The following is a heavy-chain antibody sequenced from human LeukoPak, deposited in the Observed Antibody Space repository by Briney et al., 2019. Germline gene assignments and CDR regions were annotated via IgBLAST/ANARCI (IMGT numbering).Heavy chain of an antibody. D-gene: IGHD3-16*02. CDR3: ARQDIYDYVCGSYRYTGSNWFDP. CDR1: GGSISSYY. CDR2: IYYSGST. Sequence: SETLSLTCTVSGGSISSYYWSWIRQPPGKGLEWIGYIYYSGSTNYNPSLKSRVTISVDTSKNQFSLKLSSVTAADTAVYYCARQDIYDYVCGSYRYTGSNWFDPWGQGTLVTVSS. J-gene: IGHJ5*02. V-gene: IGHV4-59*08.